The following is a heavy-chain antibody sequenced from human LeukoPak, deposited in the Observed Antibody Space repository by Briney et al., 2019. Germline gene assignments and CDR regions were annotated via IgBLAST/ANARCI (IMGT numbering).Heavy chain of an antibody. Sequence: GGSLRLSYAASGFTFSDYYMSWIRQAPGKGLEWVSYISSSGSTIYYADSVKGRFTISRDNAKNSLYLQMNSLRAEDTAVYYCATFSVLLWFGPPDYWGQGTLVTVSS. CDR3: ATFSVLLWFGPPDY. V-gene: IGHV3-11*04. CDR1: GFTFSDYY. J-gene: IGHJ4*02. CDR2: ISSSGSTI. D-gene: IGHD3-10*01.